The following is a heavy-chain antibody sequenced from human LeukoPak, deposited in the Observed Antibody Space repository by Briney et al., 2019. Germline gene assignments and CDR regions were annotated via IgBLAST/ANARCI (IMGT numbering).Heavy chain of an antibody. Sequence: ASVKVSCKASGYTFTSYSISWVRQAPGQGLEWMGWISAYNGNTNYAQKLQGRVTMTTDTSTSTAYMELRSLRSDDTAVYYCASSTYYYDSSGYYLADDAFDIWGQGTMVTVSS. CDR1: GYTFTSYS. J-gene: IGHJ3*02. D-gene: IGHD3-22*01. V-gene: IGHV1-18*01. CDR2: ISAYNGNT. CDR3: ASSTYYYDSSGYYLADDAFDI.